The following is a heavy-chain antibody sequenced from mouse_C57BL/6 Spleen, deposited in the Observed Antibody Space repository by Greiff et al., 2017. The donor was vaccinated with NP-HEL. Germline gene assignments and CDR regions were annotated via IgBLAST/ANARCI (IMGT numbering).Heavy chain of an antibody. CDR2: IYPGDGDT. V-gene: IGHV1-80*01. J-gene: IGHJ2*01. CDR3: ALITTVVATNFDY. D-gene: IGHD1-1*01. CDR1: GYAFSSYW. Sequence: VQLQQSGAELVKPGASVKISCKASGYAFSSYWMNWVKQRPGKGLEWIGQIYPGDGDTNYNGKFKGKATLTADKSSSTAYMQLSSLTSEDSAVYFCALITTVVATNFDYWGQGTTLTVSS.